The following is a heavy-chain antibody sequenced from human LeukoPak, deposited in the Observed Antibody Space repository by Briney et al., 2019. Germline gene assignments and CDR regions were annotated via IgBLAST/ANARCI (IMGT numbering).Heavy chain of an antibody. CDR2: IIPILDIA. J-gene: IGHJ5*02. V-gene: IGHV1-69*04. D-gene: IGHD3-16*02. CDR1: GGTFNSYA. CDR3: ARERLRLGELSQNWFDP. Sequence: SVKVSCKASGGTFNSYAISWVRQAPGQGLEWMGRIIPILDIANYAQRFQGRVTITADKSTSTAYMELSSLRSEDTAAYYCARERLRLGELSQNWFDPWGQGTLVTVSS.